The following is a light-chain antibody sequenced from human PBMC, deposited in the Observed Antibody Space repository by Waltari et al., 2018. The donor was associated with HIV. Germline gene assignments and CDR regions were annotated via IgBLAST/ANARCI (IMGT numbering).Light chain of an antibody. J-gene: IGLJ2*01. CDR2: EVT. Sequence: QSALTQPASVSGSPGQSVTISCTGTNSNVGSYNLVSWYQQTPAMSTKVIIHEVTQRPSVVYSRFSGSKSGNTSSLTISGLQAEYQSNYYCCSYTGTYPFLLFGGSTNLPVL. CDR3: CSYTGTYPFLL. V-gene: IGLV2-23*02. CDR1: NSNVGSYNL.